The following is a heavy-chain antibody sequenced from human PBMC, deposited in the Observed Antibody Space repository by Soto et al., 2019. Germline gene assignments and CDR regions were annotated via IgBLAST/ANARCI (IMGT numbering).Heavy chain of an antibody. CDR1: GVTFGSYA. CDR2: IIPLFTTA. J-gene: IGHJ5*02. V-gene: IGHV1-69*13. CDR3: TKEGTAGGWFDP. D-gene: IGHD6-25*01. Sequence: SVKVSCKASGVTFGSYAISWVRQAPGQGLEWMGDIIPLFTTANYAQQFQGRVTITADESTTTAYMELSGLRSEDTALYYCTKEGTAGGWFDPWGQGTLVTVSS.